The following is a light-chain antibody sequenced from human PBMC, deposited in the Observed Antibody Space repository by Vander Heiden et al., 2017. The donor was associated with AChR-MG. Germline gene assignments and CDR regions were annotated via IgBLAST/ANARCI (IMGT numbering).Light chain of an antibody. CDR2: WAS. V-gene: IGKV4-1*01. J-gene: IGKJ2*01. CDR1: QSVLYSSNNKNY. Sequence: DIEMTQSPDSLAVSLGERATINCKSSQSVLYSSNNKNYLAWYQQKPGQPPKLLIYWASTRESGVPDRFSGSGSGTDFTLTISSLQAEDVAVYYCQQDDSTPPTFGQGTKLEIK. CDR3: QQDDSTPPT.